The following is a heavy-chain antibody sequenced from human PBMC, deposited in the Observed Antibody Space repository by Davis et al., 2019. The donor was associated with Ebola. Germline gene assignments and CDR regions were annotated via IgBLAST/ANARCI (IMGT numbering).Heavy chain of an antibody. J-gene: IGHJ4*02. D-gene: IGHD3-10*01. CDR1: GFTFSSYW. CDR3: ARVRRGWFRELFLFDS. V-gene: IGHV3-7*01. Sequence: GESLKISCAASGFTFSSYWMSWVRQAPGKGLEWVANIKQDGSEKYYVDSVKGRFTISRDNAKNSLYLQMNSLRAEDTAVYYCARVRRGWFRELFLFDSWGQGTLVTVSS. CDR2: IKQDGSEK.